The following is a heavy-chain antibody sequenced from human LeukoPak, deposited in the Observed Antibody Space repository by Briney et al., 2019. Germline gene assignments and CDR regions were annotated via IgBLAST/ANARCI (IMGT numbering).Heavy chain of an antibody. V-gene: IGHV3-21*01. CDR3: ASGTREEDAFDI. Sequence: GGSLRLSCAASGFTFSSYSMNWVRQAPGKGLEWVSSISSSSSYIYYADSVKGRFTISRDNAKNSLYLQMNSLRAEDTAVYYCASGTREEDAFDIWGQGTMVTVSS. J-gene: IGHJ3*02. CDR1: GFTFSSYS. D-gene: IGHD1-1*01. CDR2: ISSSSSYI.